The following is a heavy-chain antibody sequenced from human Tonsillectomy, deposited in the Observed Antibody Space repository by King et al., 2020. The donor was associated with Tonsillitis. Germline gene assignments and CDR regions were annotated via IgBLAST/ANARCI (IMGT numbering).Heavy chain of an antibody. J-gene: IGHJ3*02. CDR1: GFTFSSYA. Sequence: VQLVESRGGLVQPGGSLRLSCAASGFTFSSYAMSWVRQAPGKGLEWVSAISGSGGSTYYADSVKGRFTISRDNSKNTLYLQINSLRAEDTAVYYCAKADASVLRYFDWLSDAFDIWGQGTMVTVSS. D-gene: IGHD3-9*01. CDR3: AKADASVLRYFDWLSDAFDI. CDR2: ISGSGGST. V-gene: IGHV3-23*04.